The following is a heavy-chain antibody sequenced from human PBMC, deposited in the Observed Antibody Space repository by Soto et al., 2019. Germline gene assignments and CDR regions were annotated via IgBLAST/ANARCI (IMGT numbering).Heavy chain of an antibody. CDR2: TYPGDSDT. D-gene: IGHD3-22*01. V-gene: IGHV5-51*01. CDR1: GYSFTSYW. CDR3: ARLHYDSSGYYGDFDY. J-gene: IGHJ4*02. Sequence: GESLKISCKGSGYSFTSYWIGWVRQMPGKGLEWMGITYPGDSDTRYSPSFQGQVTISADKSISTAYLQWSSLKASDTAMYYCARLHYDSSGYYGDFDYWGQGTLVTVSS.